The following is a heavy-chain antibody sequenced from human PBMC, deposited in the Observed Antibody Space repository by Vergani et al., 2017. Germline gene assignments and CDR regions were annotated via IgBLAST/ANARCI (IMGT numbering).Heavy chain of an antibody. V-gene: IGHV1-46*03. Sequence: VQLVQSGTEVKKPGASVKIACKTSGYTFTNHHLHWVRQAPGQGLEWMGIITPGGSTDYGPKFQGRATMTRDTCTRTVYMDLTGLRSDDTAMYYCARTSSVSGSYDNGERDYWGQGTLVVVSS. CDR2: ITPGGST. CDR3: ARTSSVSGSYDNGERDY. J-gene: IGHJ4*02. CDR1: GYTFTNHH. D-gene: IGHD3-10*01.